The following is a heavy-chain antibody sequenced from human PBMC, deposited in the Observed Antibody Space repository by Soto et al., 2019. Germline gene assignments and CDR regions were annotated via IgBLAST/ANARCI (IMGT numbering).Heavy chain of an antibody. CDR1: GYTLTELS. CDR2: FDPEDGET. CDR3: ATVGRNGDWFDP. D-gene: IGHD1-1*01. Sequence: QVQLVQSGAEVKKPGASVKVSCKVSGYTLTELSMHWVRPAPGKGLEWMVGFDPEDGETIYAQKFQGRVTMTEDTSTDTAYMELSSLRSEDTAVYYCATVGRNGDWFDPWGQGTLVTVSS. J-gene: IGHJ5*02. V-gene: IGHV1-24*01.